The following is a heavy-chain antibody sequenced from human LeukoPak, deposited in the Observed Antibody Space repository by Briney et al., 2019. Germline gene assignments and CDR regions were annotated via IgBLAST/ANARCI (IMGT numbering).Heavy chain of an antibody. Sequence: GESLKISFKGSGYSFTSHWIAWVRHMPGKGLEWMGVIYPGDSDTRYSPSFQGQVTISADKSISTAYVQWSSLKASDTAMYYCARRAGYSSSWYYFDYWGQGTLVTVSS. D-gene: IGHD6-13*01. CDR3: ARRAGYSSSWYYFDY. CDR1: GYSFTSHW. V-gene: IGHV5-51*01. J-gene: IGHJ4*02. CDR2: IYPGDSDT.